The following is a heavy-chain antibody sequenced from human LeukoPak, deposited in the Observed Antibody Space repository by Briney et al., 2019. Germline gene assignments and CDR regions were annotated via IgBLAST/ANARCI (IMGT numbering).Heavy chain of an antibody. CDR1: GDPITSGSYY. J-gene: IGHJ4*02. D-gene: IGHD3-22*01. CDR3: ARESGYWGGIDY. CDR2: IYYGGNT. Sequence: SETLSLTCTVSGDPITSGSYYWGWIRQPPGKGLEWIGSIYYGGNTYYNPSLKSRVTISIDTSKSQFSLKLSSVTAADTAVYYCARESGYWGGIDYWGQGTLVTVSS. V-gene: IGHV4-39*07.